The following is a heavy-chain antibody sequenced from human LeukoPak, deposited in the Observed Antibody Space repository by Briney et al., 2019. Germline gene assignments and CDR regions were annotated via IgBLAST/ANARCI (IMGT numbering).Heavy chain of an antibody. V-gene: IGHV1-2*02. D-gene: IGHD3-22*01. CDR1: GYTFTGYY. CDR2: INPKSGGT. CDR3: ARDRSGDSSCYYYVFWFDP. J-gene: IGHJ5*02. Sequence: ASVKVSCKASGYTFTGYYMHWVRQAPGQGLEWMGWINPKSGGTNYAQKFQGRVTMTRDTSISTAYMELSRLRSDDTAVYYCARDRSGDSSCYYYVFWFDPWGQGTLVTVSS.